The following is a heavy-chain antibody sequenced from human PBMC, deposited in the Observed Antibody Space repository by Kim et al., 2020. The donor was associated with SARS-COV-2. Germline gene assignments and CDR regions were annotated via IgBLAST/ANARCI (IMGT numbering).Heavy chain of an antibody. CDR1: GFTFSDHY. J-gene: IGHJ4*02. CDR3: ASGYSGSGY. Sequence: GGSLRLSCAASGFTFSDHYMDWVRQAPGKGLEWVGRTRNKANSHTTEYAASVKGRFTISRDDSKNSLYLQMNSLKTEDTAVYYCASGYSGSGYWGQGTLVTVSS. V-gene: IGHV3-72*01. D-gene: IGHD5-12*01. CDR2: TRNKANSHTT.